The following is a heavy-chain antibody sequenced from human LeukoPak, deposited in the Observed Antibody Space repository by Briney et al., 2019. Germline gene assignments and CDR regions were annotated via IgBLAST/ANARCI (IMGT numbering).Heavy chain of an antibody. Sequence: PSETLSLTCTVSGGSISSYYWSWIRQPPGKGLEWIGYIYYSGNTKYNPSLKSRVTISVDTSKNHFSLKLSSVTAADTAVYYCRSYCSGGSCYLNTDYWGQGTLVTVSS. J-gene: IGHJ4*02. V-gene: IGHV4-59*08. CDR1: GGSISSYY. CDR3: RSYCSGGSCYLNTDY. CDR2: IYYSGNT. D-gene: IGHD2-15*01.